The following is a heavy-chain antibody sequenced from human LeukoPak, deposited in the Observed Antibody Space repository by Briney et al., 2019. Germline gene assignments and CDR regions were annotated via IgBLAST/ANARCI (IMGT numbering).Heavy chain of an antibody. J-gene: IGHJ4*02. D-gene: IGHD5-24*01. Sequence: PGGSLRLSCAGSGFSFNNYWIHWVRQVPGKGLEWVSGISWNSEAIDYADSVKGRFSISRDNAENSLYLQMNDLRPEDTALYYCVREMASFPHRLADWGQGTLVSVSS. CDR2: ISWNSEAI. CDR3: VREMASFPHRLAD. CDR1: GFSFNNYW. V-gene: IGHV3-9*01.